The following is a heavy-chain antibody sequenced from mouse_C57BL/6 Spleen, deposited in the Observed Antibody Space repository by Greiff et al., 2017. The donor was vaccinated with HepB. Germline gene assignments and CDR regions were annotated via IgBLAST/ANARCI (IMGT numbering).Heavy chain of an antibody. CDR2: IDPSDSET. J-gene: IGHJ2*01. Sequence: QVQLQQPGAELVRPGSSVKLSCKASGYTFTSYWMHWVKQRPIQGLEWIGNIDPSDSETHYNQKFKDKATLTVDISSSTAYMQLSSLTSEDSAVYYCARNSDYYGTGYFDYWGQGTTLTVSS. D-gene: IGHD1-1*01. V-gene: IGHV1-52*01. CDR3: ARNSDYYGTGYFDY. CDR1: GYTFTSYW.